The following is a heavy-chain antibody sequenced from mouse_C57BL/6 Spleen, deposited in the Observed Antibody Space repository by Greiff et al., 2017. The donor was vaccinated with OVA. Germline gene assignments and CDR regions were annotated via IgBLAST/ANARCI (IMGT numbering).Heavy chain of an antibody. V-gene: IGHV1-54*01. J-gene: IGHJ2*01. CDR3: ARSGYYGSKNYFDY. CDR2: INPGSGGT. CDR1: GYAFTNYL. Sequence: QVQLQQSGAELVRPGTSVKVSCKASGYAFTNYLIEWVKQRPGQGLEWIGVINPGSGGTNYNEKFKGKATLTADKSSSTAYMQLSSLTSEDSAVDFCARSGYYGSKNYFDYWGQGTTLTVSS. D-gene: IGHD1-1*01.